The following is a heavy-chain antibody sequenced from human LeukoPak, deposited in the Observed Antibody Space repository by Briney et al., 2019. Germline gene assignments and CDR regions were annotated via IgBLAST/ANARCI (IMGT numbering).Heavy chain of an antibody. CDR1: GYTFTGYY. D-gene: IGHD5-24*01. Sequence: ASVKVSCKASGYTFTGYYMHWVRQAPGQGREWMGWINPNSGGTNYVQKFQGRVTMTRDTSISTAYMELSRLRSDDTAVYYCARTLDGYNRAPLSYWGQGTLVTVSS. J-gene: IGHJ4*02. CDR3: ARTLDGYNRAPLSY. V-gene: IGHV1-2*02. CDR2: INPNSGGT.